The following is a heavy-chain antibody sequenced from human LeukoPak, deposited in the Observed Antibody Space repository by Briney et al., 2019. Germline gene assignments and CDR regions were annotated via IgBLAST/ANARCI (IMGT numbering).Heavy chain of an antibody. CDR2: INHSGST. Sequence: PSETLSLTCAVYGGSFSGYYWSWIRQPPGKGLEWIGEINHSGSTNYNPSLKSRVTISVDTSKNQFSLKLSSVTAADTAVYYCARAAAGPTLRYWGQGTLVTVSS. D-gene: IGHD6-13*01. J-gene: IGHJ4*02. CDR1: GGSFSGYY. CDR3: ARAAAGPTLRY. V-gene: IGHV4-34*01.